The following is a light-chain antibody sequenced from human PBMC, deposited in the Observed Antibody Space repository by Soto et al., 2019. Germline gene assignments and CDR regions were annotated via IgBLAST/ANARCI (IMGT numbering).Light chain of an antibody. CDR1: QGISTY. CDR2: AAS. J-gene: IGKJ1*01. CDR3: QQSYSSTWT. Sequence: DILMTQSPSSLSASVGDRVTITCRASQGISTYLNWYQKKPGKAPKLLIYAASSLQSGVPSRFSGSGSETDFTLTISSLQPEDFATYSCQQSYSSTWTSGQGTKVDIK. V-gene: IGKV1-39*01.